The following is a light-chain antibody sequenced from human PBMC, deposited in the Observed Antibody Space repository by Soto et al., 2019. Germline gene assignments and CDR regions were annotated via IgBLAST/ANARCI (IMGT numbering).Light chain of an antibody. CDR1: QSISNN. J-gene: IGKJ4*01. CDR2: GAS. Sequence: EVVMTQSPATLSVSPGERATFSCRASQSISNNLAWYQQKPGQAPRLLIFGASTRATGVPARFSGSGSGTEFILTINSLQSEDFATFYCQHFNNWPPELTFGGGTKVEIK. V-gene: IGKV3-15*01. CDR3: QHFNNWPPELT.